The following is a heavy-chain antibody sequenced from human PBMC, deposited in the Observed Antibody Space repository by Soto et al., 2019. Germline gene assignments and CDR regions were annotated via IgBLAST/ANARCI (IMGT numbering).Heavy chain of an antibody. Sequence: SETLSLTCSFSGDSVTSHYFTWIRQSPEKGLEWIGYMHYTGFSHYNPSLKSRLTISVDKSKNQFTLQLTSVTVADTAVYYCAKDMNYDYIWGSYRYLSDYWGQGTLVTVSS. CDR3: AKDMNYDYIWGSYRYLSDY. D-gene: IGHD3-16*02. J-gene: IGHJ4*02. CDR1: GDSVTSHY. V-gene: IGHV4-59*02. CDR2: MHYTGFS.